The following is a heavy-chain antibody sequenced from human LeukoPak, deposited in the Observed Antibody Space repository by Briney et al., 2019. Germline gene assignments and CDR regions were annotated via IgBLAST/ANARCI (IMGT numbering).Heavy chain of an antibody. V-gene: IGHV4-59*01. CDR1: GGSISNYY. D-gene: IGHD3-22*01. CDR2: IYYSGST. CDR3: GRTNYYDISGYYGLFDY. J-gene: IGHJ4*02. Sequence: SETLSLTCTVSGGSISNYYWSWIRQPPGKGLEWIGYIYYSGSTNYNPSLKSRVTISVDTSKNQFSLQLSSVTAADTAVYYCGRTNYYDISGYYGLFDYWGQGTLVTVSS.